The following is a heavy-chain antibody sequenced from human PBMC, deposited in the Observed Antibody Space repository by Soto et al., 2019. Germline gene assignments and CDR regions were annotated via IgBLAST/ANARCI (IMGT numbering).Heavy chain of an antibody. J-gene: IGHJ4*02. V-gene: IGHV3-13*05. D-gene: IGHD3-22*01. Sequence: PGGSLRLSCATSGFTFSNFDMHWVRQVPGKGLEWVSAIGAARDPYYLGSVKGRFTISRENSKSTLWLQMNSLRVEDTAVYYCAKGGGGGYDSNNDHSGGLLMGPSWGQGTLVTVSS. CDR1: GFTFSNFD. CDR2: IGAARDP. CDR3: AKGGGGGYDSNNDHSGGLLMGPS.